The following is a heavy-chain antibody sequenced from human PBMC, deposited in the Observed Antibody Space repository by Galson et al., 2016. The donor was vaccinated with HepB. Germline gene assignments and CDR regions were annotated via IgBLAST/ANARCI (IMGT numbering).Heavy chain of an antibody. J-gene: IGHJ4*02. Sequence: SLRLSCAASGFAFTNAWMSWVRQKPGKRPQWVGRIKANIDGGTVDYAAPVKGRFTISRDDSKNFLYLEMNSLQTEDTATYYCTTNWGPPLGYWGPGTLVTVSS. CDR3: TTNWGPPLGY. CDR2: IKANIDGGTV. CDR1: GFAFTNAW. V-gene: IGHV3-15*01. D-gene: IGHD7-27*01.